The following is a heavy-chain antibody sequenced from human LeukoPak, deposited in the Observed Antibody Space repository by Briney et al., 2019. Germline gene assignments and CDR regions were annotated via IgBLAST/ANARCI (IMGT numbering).Heavy chain of an antibody. Sequence: GGSLRLSCAASGFTFDDFTMYWVRQVPGKGLEWVSLISWDGGTIYYADSVKGRFTISRDNNKKSLYLQMNGLRTEDTALYYCAKLAASSYSSGSDSWGQGTLVTVSS. J-gene: IGHJ5*01. V-gene: IGHV3-43*01. CDR2: ISWDGGTI. CDR3: AKLAASSYSSGSDS. CDR1: GFTFDDFT. D-gene: IGHD6-19*01.